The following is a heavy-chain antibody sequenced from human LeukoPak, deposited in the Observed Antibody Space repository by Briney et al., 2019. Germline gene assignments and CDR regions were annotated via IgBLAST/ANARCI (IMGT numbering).Heavy chain of an antibody. CDR1: GFTFSSYA. J-gene: IGHJ6*03. CDR2: ISSGSSTI. D-gene: IGHD3-22*01. CDR3: ARDLLITMIVNMDV. V-gene: IGHV3-48*01. Sequence: GSLRLSCAASGFTFSSYAMSWVRQAPGKGLEWVSYISSGSSTIYYADSVKGRFTISRDNAQNSLYLQMNSLRAEDTAVYYCARDLLITMIVNMDVWGKGTTVTVSS.